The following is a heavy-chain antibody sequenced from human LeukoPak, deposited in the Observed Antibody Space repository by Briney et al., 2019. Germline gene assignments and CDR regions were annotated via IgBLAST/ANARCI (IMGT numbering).Heavy chain of an antibody. V-gene: IGHV3-7*01. Sequence: GGSLRLSCASCGFTFSNLWMCWVREAPEKGRGWGANITQDEFKIYYVASVRGRFTISRDNAKNSLSLQMNSLRAEDTAVYYCARDGCTSTTCSTLGGFSSWGQGTLVTVSS. J-gene: IGHJ5*02. CDR2: ITQDEFKI. CDR3: ARDGCTSTTCSTLGGFSS. CDR1: GFTFSNLW. D-gene: IGHD2-2*01.